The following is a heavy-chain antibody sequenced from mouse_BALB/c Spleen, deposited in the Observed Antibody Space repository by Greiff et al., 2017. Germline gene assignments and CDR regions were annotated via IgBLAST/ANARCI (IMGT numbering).Heavy chain of an antibody. J-gene: IGHJ4*01. CDR3: ARANWDDAMDY. V-gene: IGHV5-4*02. D-gene: IGHD4-1*01. Sequence: EVHLVESGGGLVKPGGSLKLSCAASGFTFSDYYMYWVRQTPEKRLEWVATISDGGSYTYYPDSVKGRFTISRDNAKNNLYLQMSSLKSEDTAMYYCARANWDDAMDYWGQGTSVTVSS. CDR2: ISDGGSYT. CDR1: GFTFSDYY.